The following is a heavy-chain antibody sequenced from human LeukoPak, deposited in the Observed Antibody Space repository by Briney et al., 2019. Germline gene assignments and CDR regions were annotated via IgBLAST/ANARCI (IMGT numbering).Heavy chain of an antibody. V-gene: IGHV4-34*01. D-gene: IGHD1-26*01. Sequence: SETLSLTCAVYGGSFSGYYWSWIRQPPGKGLEWIGEINHSGSTNYNPSLKSRVTISVDTSKNQFSLKLSSVTAADTAVYYCARLRWELTSPMYYYYYYMDVWGKGTTVTISS. J-gene: IGHJ6*03. CDR3: ARLRWELTSPMYYYYYYMDV. CDR1: GGSFSGYY. CDR2: INHSGST.